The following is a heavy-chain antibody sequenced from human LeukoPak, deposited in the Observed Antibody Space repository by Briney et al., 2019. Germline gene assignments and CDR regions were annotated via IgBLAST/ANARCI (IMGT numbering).Heavy chain of an antibody. CDR2: IIPIFGTA. CDR3: ASPTSGYYYGFDY. D-gene: IGHD3-22*01. V-gene: IGHV1-69*13. Sequence: ASVKVSCKASGGTFSSYAISWVRQAPGQGLEWMGGIIPIFGTANYAQKFQGRVTITADESTSTAYMELSSLRSEDTAVYYCASPTSGYYYGFDYWGQGTLVTVSS. CDR1: GGTFSSYA. J-gene: IGHJ4*02.